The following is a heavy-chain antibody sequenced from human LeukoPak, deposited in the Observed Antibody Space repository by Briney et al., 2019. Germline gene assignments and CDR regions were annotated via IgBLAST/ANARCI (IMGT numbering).Heavy chain of an antibody. CDR1: GYSISSGHY. CDR3: ARSGSYSFWFDP. Sequence: SETLSLTCTVSGYSISSGHYWGWIRQPPGKGLEWIGSIYYSGITYYNPSLKSRVTISVDTSKNQFSLKLSSVTAADTAVYYCARSGSYSFWFDPWGQGTLVTVSS. CDR2: IYYSGIT. V-gene: IGHV4-38-2*02. J-gene: IGHJ5*02. D-gene: IGHD1-26*01.